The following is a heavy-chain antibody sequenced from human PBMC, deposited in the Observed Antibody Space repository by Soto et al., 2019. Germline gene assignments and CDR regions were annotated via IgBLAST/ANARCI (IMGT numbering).Heavy chain of an antibody. V-gene: IGHV3-33*01. CDR3: ARDFSGTAVAGYFDY. J-gene: IGHJ4*02. CDR2: IWYDGSNK. CDR1: GFTFSSYG. D-gene: IGHD6-19*01. Sequence: QVQLVESGGGVVQPGRSLRLSCAASGFTFSSYGMHWVRQAPGKGLEWVAVIWYDGSNKYYADSVKGRFTISRDNSKNTLYLQMNSLRAEDTAVYYCARDFSGTAVAGYFDYWGQGTLVTVSS.